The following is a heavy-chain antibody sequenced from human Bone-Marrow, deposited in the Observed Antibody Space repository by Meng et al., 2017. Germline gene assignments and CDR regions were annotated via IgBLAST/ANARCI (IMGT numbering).Heavy chain of an antibody. D-gene: IGHD3-22*01. V-gene: IGHV3-7*01. CDR2: IKQDGSEK. CDR1: GFTFSSYW. J-gene: IGHJ6*02. CDR3: ARLPGGNYYDSSGYYYYYYYGMDV. Sequence: GGSLRLSCAASGFTFSSYWMSWVRQAPGKGLEWVANIKQDGSEKYYVDSVKGRFTVSRDNAKNSLYLQMNSLRAEDTAVYYCARLPGGNYYDSSGYYYYYYYGMDVWGQGTTVTVSS.